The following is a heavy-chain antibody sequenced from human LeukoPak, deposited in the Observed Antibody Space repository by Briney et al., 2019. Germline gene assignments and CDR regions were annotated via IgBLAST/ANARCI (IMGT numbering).Heavy chain of an antibody. D-gene: IGHD3-22*01. CDR1: ETTSPSFV. Sequence: ASVKVSCKASETTSPSFVITWVRKPSEQGLGGWGWLNPNSGNTGYAQKFQGRVTMTRNTTIRTAYMELSSLRSEDTAVYYCARGRLSRYYYDTDAQHGDYWGQGTLVTVSS. J-gene: IGHJ4*02. CDR3: ARGRLSRYYYDTDAQHGDY. V-gene: IGHV1-8*01. CDR2: LNPNSGNT.